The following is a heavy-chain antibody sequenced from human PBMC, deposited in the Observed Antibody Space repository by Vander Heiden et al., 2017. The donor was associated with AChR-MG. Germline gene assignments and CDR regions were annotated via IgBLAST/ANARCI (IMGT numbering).Heavy chain of an antibody. Sequence: QVQLVQSGAEVKKPGSSVKVSCKASGGTFSSYAISWVRQAPGQGLEWMGGIIPIFGTANYAQKFQGRVTITADESTSTAYMELSSLRSEDTAVYYCARDLHDILTGYDGKLDAFDIWGQGTMVTVSS. CDR3: ARDLHDILTGYDGKLDAFDI. J-gene: IGHJ3*02. CDR1: GGTFSSYA. D-gene: IGHD3-9*01. V-gene: IGHV1-69*01. CDR2: IIPIFGTA.